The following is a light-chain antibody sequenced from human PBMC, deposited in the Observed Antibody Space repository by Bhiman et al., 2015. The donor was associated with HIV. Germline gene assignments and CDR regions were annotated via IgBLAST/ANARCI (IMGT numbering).Light chain of an antibody. CDR3: QSYDSSLYRYV. V-gene: IGLV1-44*01. CDR2: KNN. Sequence: QSVLTQPPSASGTPGQRVTISCSGSSSNIGGNTVNWYQQFPGAAPRLLIYKNNQRPSGVPDRFSGSKSGTSASLAITGLRGDDEADYYCQSYDSSLYRYVFGTGTKVTVL. CDR1: SSNIGGNT. J-gene: IGLJ1*01.